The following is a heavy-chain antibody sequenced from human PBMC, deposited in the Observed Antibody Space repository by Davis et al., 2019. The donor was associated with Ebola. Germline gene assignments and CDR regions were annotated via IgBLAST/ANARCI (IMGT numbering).Heavy chain of an antibody. Sequence: GESLKISCAASGFTFSSYWMHWVRQPPGTGLVWVSNINGDATITNYADSVKGRFTISRDNAKNSLYLQMNSLRVEDTATYYCAIHGDAGFGGQGTLVTVS. CDR3: AIHGDAGF. V-gene: IGHV3-74*01. CDR1: GFTFSSYW. J-gene: IGHJ4*02. D-gene: IGHD4-17*01. CDR2: INGDATIT.